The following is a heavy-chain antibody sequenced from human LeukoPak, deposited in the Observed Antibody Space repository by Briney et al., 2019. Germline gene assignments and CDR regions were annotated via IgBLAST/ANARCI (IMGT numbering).Heavy chain of an antibody. J-gene: IGHJ3*02. Sequence: PGGSLRLSCAASGFTLSNYAMSWVRQAPGKGLQWVSGISSSGGSTYQVDSVKGRFTISRDNAKNSLYLQMNSLRAEDTALYYCAKSSGGYFSLNAFDIWGQGTMVTVSS. CDR3: AKSSGGYFSLNAFDI. V-gene: IGHV3-23*01. CDR2: ISSSGGST. CDR1: GFTLSNYA. D-gene: IGHD3-22*01.